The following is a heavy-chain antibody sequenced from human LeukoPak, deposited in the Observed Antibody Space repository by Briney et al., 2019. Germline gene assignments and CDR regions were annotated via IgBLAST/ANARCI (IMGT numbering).Heavy chain of an antibody. J-gene: IGHJ3*02. D-gene: IGHD6-19*01. CDR1: GFALSNYW. CDR2: INQDGSEK. CDR3: ARYGNGAWLAHYSFDI. Sequence: GGSLRLSCTASGFALSNYWMSWVRQVPGKGLEWVANINQDGSEKYYVDSVKGRFAISRDNAKNSLYLQMNSLRAEDTAVYYCARYGNGAWLAHYSFDIWGQGTMVTVSS. V-gene: IGHV3-7*01.